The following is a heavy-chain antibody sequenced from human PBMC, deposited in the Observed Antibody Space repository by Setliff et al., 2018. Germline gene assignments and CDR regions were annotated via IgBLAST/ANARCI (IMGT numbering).Heavy chain of an antibody. CDR2: ISDSGGTT. D-gene: IGHD1-7*01. CDR3: AKKLPGVRYFDY. V-gene: IGHV3-23*01. CDR1: GFTFSNYA. J-gene: IGHJ4*02. Sequence: PGESLRLSCAASGFTFSNYAMNWVRQAPGKGLEWVSVISDSGGTTYYADSVKGRFTISRDNSKNTLYLQMNSLRAEDTAVYYCAKKLPGVRYFDYCGQGTLVTVSS.